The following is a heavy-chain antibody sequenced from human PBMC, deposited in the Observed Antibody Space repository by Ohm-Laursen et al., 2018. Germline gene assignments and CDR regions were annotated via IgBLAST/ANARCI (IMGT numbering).Heavy chain of an antibody. D-gene: IGHD2-21*02. J-gene: IGHJ6*02. V-gene: IGHV1-18*01. CDR2: ISAYNGNT. CDR3: ARAFQVTAIFQYGMDV. Sequence: ASVKVSCNASGYTFTSYGISWVRQAPGQGLEWMGWISAYNGNTNYAQKLQGRVTMTTDTSTSTAYMELRSLRSDDTAVYYCARAFQVTAIFQYGMDVWGQGTTVTVSS. CDR1: GYTFTSYG.